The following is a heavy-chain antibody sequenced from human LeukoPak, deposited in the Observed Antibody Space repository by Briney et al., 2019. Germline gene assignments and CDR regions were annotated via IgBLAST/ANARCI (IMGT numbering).Heavy chain of an antibody. D-gene: IGHD4-23*01. Sequence: SETLSLTCTVYGGSFSGYYWSWIRQPPGKGLEWIGEINHSGSTNYNPSLKSRVTISVDTSKNQFSLRLSSVTAADTAVYYCAASGNYGGNYLFDYWGQGTLVTVSS. CDR1: GGSFSGYY. V-gene: IGHV4-34*01. J-gene: IGHJ4*02. CDR2: INHSGST. CDR3: AASGNYGGNYLFDY.